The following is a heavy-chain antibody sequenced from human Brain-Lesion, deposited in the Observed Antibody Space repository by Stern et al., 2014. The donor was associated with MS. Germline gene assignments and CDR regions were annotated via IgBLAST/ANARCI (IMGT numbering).Heavy chain of an antibody. CDR1: YDSISSYY. CDR3: ARAFSDSHDSPPGY. CDR2: INYRRNP. Sequence: QVQLQESGPGLVKPSETLSLTCTVSYDSISSYYWTWLRQPPGKGLEWIGYINYRRNPNYNPALKSRVTISVDTSKNHFPLKLTSVTAADTAVYYWARAFSDSHDSPPGYWGQGPLVPVPP. V-gene: IGHV4-59*01. D-gene: IGHD3-22*01. J-gene: IGHJ4*02.